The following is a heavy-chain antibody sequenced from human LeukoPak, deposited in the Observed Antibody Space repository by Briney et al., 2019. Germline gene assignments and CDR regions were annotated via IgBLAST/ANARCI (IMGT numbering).Heavy chain of an antibody. V-gene: IGHV3-21*01. CDR1: GFTFSSYS. J-gene: IGHJ6*03. Sequence: PGGSLRLSCVASGFTFSSYSMNWVRQAPGKGLEWVSFISSSSSYIYYADSMKGRFTISRDDAKSSLYLQMNSLRVEDTAVYYCARAPAMILRPNYMDVWGKGTTVTVSS. CDR2: ISSSSSYI. D-gene: IGHD3-3*01. CDR3: ARAPAMILRPNYMDV.